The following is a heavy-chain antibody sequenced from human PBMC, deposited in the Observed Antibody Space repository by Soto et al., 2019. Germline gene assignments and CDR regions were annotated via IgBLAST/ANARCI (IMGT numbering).Heavy chain of an antibody. CDR2: INHSGST. V-gene: IGHV4-34*01. CDR1: GGSFSGYY. D-gene: IGHD5-12*01. CDR3: ARGRGYSGYGYYFDY. Sequence: QVQLQQWGAGLLKPSETLSLTCAVYGGSFSGYYWSWIRQPPGKGLEWIGEINHSGSTNYNPSLKSRLTISVDTSKNQFSLKLSSETAADTAVYYCARGRGYSGYGYYFDYWGQGTLVTVSS. J-gene: IGHJ4*02.